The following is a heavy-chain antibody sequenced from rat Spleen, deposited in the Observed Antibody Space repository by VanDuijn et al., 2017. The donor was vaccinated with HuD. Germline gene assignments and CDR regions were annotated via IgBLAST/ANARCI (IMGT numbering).Heavy chain of an antibody. CDR3: ARHHYDGYYHGPVFGVMDA. Sequence: EVQLVESGGRLVQPGNSLKLSCAASGLTFSDYAIAWVRQSPKKGLEWVAIITYDGSGTYYPDSVKGRFTISRDNAKSNLYLQMDSLRSEDTAIYSCARHHYDGYYHGPVFGVMDAWGQGASVTVSS. D-gene: IGHD1-12*03. CDR1: GLTFSDYA. CDR2: ITYDGSGT. V-gene: IGHV5-17*01. J-gene: IGHJ4*01.